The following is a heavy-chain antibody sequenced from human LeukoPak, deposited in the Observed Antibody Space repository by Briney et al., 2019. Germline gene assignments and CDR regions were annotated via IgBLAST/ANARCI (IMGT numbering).Heavy chain of an antibody. CDR3: AKGYYDSSGYKSARAPGISPSN. V-gene: IGHV3-23*01. D-gene: IGHD3-22*01. CDR1: GFTFRNYA. Sequence: PGGSLRLPCAASGFTFRNYAMNWVRQAPGKGLEWVSAISDGSDSTYYVDSVKGRFTISRDNSKNTLYLQMSSLRAEDTAVYYCAKGYYDSSGYKSARAPGISPSNWGQGTLVTVSS. CDR2: ISDGSDST. J-gene: IGHJ4*02.